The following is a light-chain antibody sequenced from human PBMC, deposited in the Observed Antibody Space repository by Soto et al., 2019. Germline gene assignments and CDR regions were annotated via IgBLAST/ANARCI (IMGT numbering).Light chain of an antibody. Sequence: QSALTQPASVSGSPGQSITISCTGTSSDVGGYNYVSWYQHHPGKAPKRMIHDVSNRPSGVSNRFSGSKSCNTASLTISXXXXXXEXDYYCSSYIPTNSTYVFATGTKLTVL. J-gene: IGLJ1*01. CDR2: DVS. CDR1: SSDVGGYNY. V-gene: IGLV2-14*03. CDR3: SSYIPTNSTYV.